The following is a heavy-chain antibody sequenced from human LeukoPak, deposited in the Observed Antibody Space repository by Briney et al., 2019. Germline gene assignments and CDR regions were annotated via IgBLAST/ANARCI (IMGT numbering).Heavy chain of an antibody. V-gene: IGHV1-2*02. CDR3: ARQGTLAATPLFDY. D-gene: IGHD2-15*01. Sequence: GASVKVSCKASGYTFTGYYMHWVRQAPGQGLEWMGWINPNSGGTNYAQKFQGRVTTTRDTSISTAYMELSRLRSDDTAVYYCARQGTLAATPLFDYWGQGTLVTVSS. CDR1: GYTFTGYY. J-gene: IGHJ4*02. CDR2: INPNSGGT.